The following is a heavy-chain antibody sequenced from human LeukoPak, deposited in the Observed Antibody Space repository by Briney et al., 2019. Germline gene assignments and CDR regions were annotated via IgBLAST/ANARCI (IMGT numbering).Heavy chain of an antibody. CDR1: GGTFRSYP. J-gene: IGHJ3*02. V-gene: IGHV1-69*05. Sequence: GSSVKVSCKASGGTFRSYPINWVRQAPGQGPEWMGGIMPSVNTRNYVQKFQDRVTITTDESTITAYMELSSLRSEDTAVYFCARYSSSINAFDIWGQGTMVTVSS. CDR2: IMPSVNTR. CDR3: ARYSSSINAFDI. D-gene: IGHD6-6*01.